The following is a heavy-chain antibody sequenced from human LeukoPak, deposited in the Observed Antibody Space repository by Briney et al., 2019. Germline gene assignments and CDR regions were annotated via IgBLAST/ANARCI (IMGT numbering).Heavy chain of an antibody. CDR3: ARARSYSSSINWFDP. CDR1: GYTFTGYY. V-gene: IGHV1-2*02. CDR2: INPNSGGT. Sequence: ASVRVSCKASGYTFTGYYMHWVRQAPGQGLEWMGWINPNSGGTNCAQKFQGRVTMTRDTSISTAYMELSRLRSDDTAVYYCARARSYSSSINWFDPWGQGTLVTVSS. J-gene: IGHJ5*02. D-gene: IGHD6-13*01.